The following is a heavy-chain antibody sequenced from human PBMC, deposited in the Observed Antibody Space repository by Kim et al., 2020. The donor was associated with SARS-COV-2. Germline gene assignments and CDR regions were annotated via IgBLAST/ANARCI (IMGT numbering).Heavy chain of an antibody. D-gene: IGHD3-22*01. CDR2: IVVGSGNT. V-gene: IGHV1-58*02. J-gene: IGHJ3*02. CDR3: AAAVSNDLYYYDSTGAFDI. CDR1: GFTFTSSA. Sequence: SVKVSCKASGFTFTSSAMQWVRQARGQRLEWIGWIVVGSGNTNYAQKFQERVTITRDMSTSTAYMELSSLRSEDTAVYYCAAAVSNDLYYYDSTGAFDIWGQGTMVTVSS.